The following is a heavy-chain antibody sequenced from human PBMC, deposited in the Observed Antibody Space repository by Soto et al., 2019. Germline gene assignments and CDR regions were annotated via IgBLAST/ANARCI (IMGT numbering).Heavy chain of an antibody. CDR3: TRDRPAAAGSAKNWFDP. CDR2: INAGNGNT. J-gene: IGHJ5*02. CDR1: GYTFTSYA. V-gene: IGHV1-3*01. D-gene: IGHD6-13*01. Sequence: ASVKVSCKASGYTFTSYAMHWVRQAPGQRLEWMGWINAGNGNTKYSQKFQGRVTITRDTSASTAYMELSSLRSEDTAVYYCTRDRPAAAGSAKNWFDPWGQGTLVTVS.